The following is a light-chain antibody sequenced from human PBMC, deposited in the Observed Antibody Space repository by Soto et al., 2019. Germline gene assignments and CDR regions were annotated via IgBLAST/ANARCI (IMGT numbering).Light chain of an antibody. CDR1: QSINRH. J-gene: IGKJ1*01. CDR2: DAS. CDR3: QQYDNWPWT. V-gene: IGKV3-11*01. Sequence: EIVLTQSPATLSLSPGERATLSCRASQSINRHLAWYRQKPGQAPRLLIYDASNRATGIPARFSGSGSGTDFTLTISSLEPEDFGVYYCQQYDNWPWTFGQGTKVDIK.